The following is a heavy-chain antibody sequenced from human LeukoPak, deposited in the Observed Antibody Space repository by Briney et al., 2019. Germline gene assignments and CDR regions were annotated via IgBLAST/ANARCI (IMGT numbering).Heavy chain of an antibody. V-gene: IGHV3-48*01. CDR1: GFTFSSYS. CDR3: ARDRGTMVRGVIHSGYFDY. D-gene: IGHD3-10*01. Sequence: GGSLRLSCAASGFTFSSYSMNWVRQAPGKGLEWVSHISSSSSTIYYADSVKGRFTISRDNAKNSLYLQMNSLRAEDTAVYYCARDRGTMVRGVIHSGYFDYWGQGTLVTVSS. CDR2: ISSSSSTI. J-gene: IGHJ4*02.